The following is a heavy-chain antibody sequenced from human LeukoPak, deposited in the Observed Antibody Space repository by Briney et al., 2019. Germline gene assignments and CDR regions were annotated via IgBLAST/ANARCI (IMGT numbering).Heavy chain of an antibody. CDR2: IYSGGST. CDR3: ARGGYSYEFDY. J-gene: IGHJ4*02. D-gene: IGHD5-18*01. Sequence: PGGSLRLSCAASGFTVSSNYMSWVRQAPGKGLAWVSVIYSGGSTYYADSVKGRFTISRDNSKNTLYLQMNSLRAEDTAVYYCARGGYSYEFDYWGQGTLVTVSS. CDR1: GFTVSSNY. V-gene: IGHV3-53*01.